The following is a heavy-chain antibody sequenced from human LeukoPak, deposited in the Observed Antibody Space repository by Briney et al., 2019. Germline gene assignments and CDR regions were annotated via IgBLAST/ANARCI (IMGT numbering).Heavy chain of an antibody. CDR2: INPSGGST. D-gene: IGHD3-3*01. Sequence: ASVKVSCKASGYTFTSYYMHWVRQAPGQGLEWMGIINPSGGSTSYAQKFQGGVTMTRDTSTSTVYMELSSLRSEDTAVYYCASTPGGHYDFWSGYYRGENYFDYWGQGTLVTVSS. CDR3: ASTPGGHYDFWSGYYRGENYFDY. J-gene: IGHJ4*02. V-gene: IGHV1-46*01. CDR1: GYTFTSYY.